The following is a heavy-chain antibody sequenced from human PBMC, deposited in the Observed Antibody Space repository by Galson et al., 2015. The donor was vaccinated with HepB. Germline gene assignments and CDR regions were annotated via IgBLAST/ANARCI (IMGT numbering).Heavy chain of an antibody. CDR3: AHGDLWFDS. CDR1: GFSLSTRGVG. CDR2: SYWNDDK. V-gene: IGHV2-5*01. Sequence: PALVKPTQTLTLTCTFSGFSLSTRGVGVGWIRQPPGKALEWLALSYWNDDKHYSPSLKSRLTITKDTSKNQVVLTMTNMDPVDTATYHCAHGDLWFDSWGQGTLVTVSS. J-gene: IGHJ5*01.